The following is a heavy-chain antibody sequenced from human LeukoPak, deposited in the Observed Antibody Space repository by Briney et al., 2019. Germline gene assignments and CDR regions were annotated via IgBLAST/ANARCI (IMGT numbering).Heavy chain of an antibody. Sequence: PSKTLSLTCTVSGGSITNNNCYWGWVRQPPGKGLEWIASIYYSGSSYYNPSLKTRVTMSVDTSKNQFSLKLSSVTAADTAVYYCARTSLWVGATLNWFDPWGQGTLVTVSS. CDR3: ARTSLWVGATLNWFDP. D-gene: IGHD1-26*01. CDR2: IYYSGSS. CDR1: GGSITNNNCY. V-gene: IGHV4-39*07. J-gene: IGHJ5*02.